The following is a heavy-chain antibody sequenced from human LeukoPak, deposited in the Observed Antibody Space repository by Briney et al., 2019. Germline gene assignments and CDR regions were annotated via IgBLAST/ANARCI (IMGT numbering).Heavy chain of an antibody. Sequence: GGSLRLSCAASGFTFNDYAMHWVRQAPGKGLEWVSLISGDDGSTYCADSVKSRFTISRDNSKNSLYLQMNSLRTEDTALYYCAKAPYYYDSSGGFDYWGQGTLVTVSS. J-gene: IGHJ4*02. CDR2: ISGDDGST. CDR3: AKAPYYYDSSGGFDY. D-gene: IGHD3-22*01. CDR1: GFTFNDYA. V-gene: IGHV3-43*02.